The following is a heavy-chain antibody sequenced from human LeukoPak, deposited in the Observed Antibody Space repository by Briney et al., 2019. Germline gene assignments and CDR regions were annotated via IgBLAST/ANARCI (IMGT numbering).Heavy chain of an antibody. CDR3: ARGELLWFGESDWFDP. D-gene: IGHD3-10*01. J-gene: IGHJ5*02. Sequence: PSETLSLTCTVSGGSISSSSYYWGWIRQPPGKGLEWIGSIYYSGSTYYNPSLKSRVTISVDTSKNQFSLKLSSVAAADTAVYYCARGELLWFGESDWFDPWGQGTLVTVSS. CDR2: IYYSGST. CDR1: GGSISSSSYY. V-gene: IGHV4-39*01.